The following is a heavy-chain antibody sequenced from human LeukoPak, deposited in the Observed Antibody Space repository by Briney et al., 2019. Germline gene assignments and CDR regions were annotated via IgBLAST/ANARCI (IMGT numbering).Heavy chain of an antibody. J-gene: IGHJ4*02. CDR1: GYTFTGYY. D-gene: IGHD3-10*01. CDR2: INPNSGGT. CDR3: ARTALAHGSGSYAMGY. V-gene: IGHV1-2*02. Sequence: ASVKVSCKASGYTFTGYYMQWVRQAPGQGLEWMGWINPNSGGTNYAQKFQGRVTMTRDTSISTAYMELSRLRSDDTAVYYCARTALAHGSGSYAMGYWGQGTLVTVSS.